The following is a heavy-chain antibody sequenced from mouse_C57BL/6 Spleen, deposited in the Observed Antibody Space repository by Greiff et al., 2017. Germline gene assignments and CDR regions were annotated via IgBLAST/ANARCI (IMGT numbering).Heavy chain of an antibody. Sequence: VQLQQPGAELVRPGTSVKLSCKASGYTFTSYWMHWVKQRPGQGLEWIGVIDPSDSYTNYNQKFKGKATLTIDTSSSTAYMQLSSLTSEDSAVYYCARVPFITTVVADYWGQGTTLTVSS. V-gene: IGHV1-59*01. CDR2: IDPSDSYT. D-gene: IGHD1-1*01. CDR3: ARVPFITTVVADY. J-gene: IGHJ2*01. CDR1: GYTFTSYW.